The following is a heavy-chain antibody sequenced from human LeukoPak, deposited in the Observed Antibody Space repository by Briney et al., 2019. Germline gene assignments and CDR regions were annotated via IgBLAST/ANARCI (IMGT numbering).Heavy chain of an antibody. V-gene: IGHV1-46*01. CDR1: GYMFTRYN. CDR2: FNPSGDST. Sequence: ASVKVSCKASGYMFTRYNIHWVRQAPGRGLEWLGIFNPSGDSTSYAQKFQGRVTMTRDTSTSTVYMELSSLRSEDTAVYYCARTSSVLYGFDYWGQGTLVIVSS. D-gene: IGHD5/OR15-5a*01. J-gene: IGHJ4*02. CDR3: ARTSSVLYGFDY.